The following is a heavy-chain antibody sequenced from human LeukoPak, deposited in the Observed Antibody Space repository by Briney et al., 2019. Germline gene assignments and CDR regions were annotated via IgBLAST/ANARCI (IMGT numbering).Heavy chain of an antibody. V-gene: IGHV4-4*07. CDR3: ARGKRVYYNY. Sequence: PSETLSLTCAVSGGSISGYYWSWIRQPAGKGLEWIGRIYPSGVTNYNPSLRSRVNMSLDTSKNQFSLKVSSVSAADTAVYYCARGKRVYYNYWGGATLLTASS. J-gene: IGHJ4*02. D-gene: IGHD3-10*01. CDR1: GGSISGYY. CDR2: IYPSGVT.